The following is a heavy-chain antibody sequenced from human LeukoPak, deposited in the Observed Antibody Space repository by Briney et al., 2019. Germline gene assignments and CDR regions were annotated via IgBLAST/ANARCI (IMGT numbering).Heavy chain of an antibody. J-gene: IGHJ6*02. D-gene: IGHD2-15*01. CDR2: ISYDGSNK. Sequence: GGSLRLSCAASGFTFSSYGMHWVRQAPGKGLEWVAVISYDGSNKYYGDSVKGRFTISRDNSKNMLYLQMNSLRAEDTAVYYCAKMLVVVVSTGRNYGMDVWGQGTTVTVSS. CDR1: GFTFSSYG. CDR3: AKMLVVVVSTGRNYGMDV. V-gene: IGHV3-30*18.